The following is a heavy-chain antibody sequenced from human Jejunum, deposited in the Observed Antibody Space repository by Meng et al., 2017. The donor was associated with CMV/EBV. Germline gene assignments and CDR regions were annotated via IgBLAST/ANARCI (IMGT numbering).Heavy chain of an antibody. J-gene: IGHJ3*02. V-gene: IGHV5-51*01. D-gene: IGHD3-22*01. CDR3: AREFYDSGGYAHNTFDI. CDR1: FTNDG. Sequence: FTNDGIGWVRQMPGKGLEWMGIVYPGDHDIRYSPSFRGQVTISADKSISTAYLQWSSLKTSDTAMYFCAREFYDSGGYAHNTFDIWGQGTMVTVSS. CDR2: VYPGDHDI.